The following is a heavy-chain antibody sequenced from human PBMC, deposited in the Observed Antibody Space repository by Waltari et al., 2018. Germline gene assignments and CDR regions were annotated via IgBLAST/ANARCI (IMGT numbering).Heavy chain of an antibody. J-gene: IGHJ4*02. V-gene: IGHV3-7*04. D-gene: IGHD2-21*02. CDR3: ARGVTTVEC. Sequence: EVQLVESGGGLVQPGGSLRLSCSGSGFTFSNSWMSWVRQAPRKGLEWVASIKQDGGEKYYVDSMKGRFTISRDNDNNSLFLQMDSLRVEDTAVYYCARGVTTVECWGQGALVTVSS. CDR1: GFTFSNSW. CDR2: IKQDGGEK.